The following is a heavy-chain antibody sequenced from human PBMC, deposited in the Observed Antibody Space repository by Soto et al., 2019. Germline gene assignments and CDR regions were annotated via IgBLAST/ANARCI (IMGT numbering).Heavy chain of an antibody. CDR3: ARGVTYANRFDP. Sequence: ASVKVSCKASGYTFTSYDINWVRQATGQGLEWMGWMNPNSGNTGYAQKFQGRVTMTRNTSISTAYMELSSLRSEDTAVYYCARGVTYANRFDPWGQGTLVTVSS. CDR1: GYTFTSYD. CDR2: MNPNSGNT. J-gene: IGHJ5*02. D-gene: IGHD2-2*01. V-gene: IGHV1-8*01.